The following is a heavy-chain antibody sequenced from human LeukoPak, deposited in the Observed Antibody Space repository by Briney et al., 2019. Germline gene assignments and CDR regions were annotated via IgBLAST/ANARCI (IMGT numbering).Heavy chain of an antibody. V-gene: IGHV1-69*05. D-gene: IGHD5-18*01. CDR1: GGTFRSSA. J-gene: IGHJ4*02. Sequence: GASVKVSCKASGGTFRSSAISWVRQAPGQGLEWMGGVIPIFGTENLVQKFQGRVTITTDESTSTAYMELSSLRSEDTAVYYCARAGDTGSETYYFDSWGQGTLVTVSS. CDR3: ARAGDTGSETYYFDS. CDR2: VIPIFGTE.